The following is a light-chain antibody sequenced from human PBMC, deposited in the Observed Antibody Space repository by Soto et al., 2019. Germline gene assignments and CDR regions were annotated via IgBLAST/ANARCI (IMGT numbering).Light chain of an antibody. CDR3: QQYNSYSPEWT. J-gene: IGKJ1*01. CDR2: DAS. CDR1: QSISSW. V-gene: IGKV1-5*01. Sequence: DIQMTQSPSTLSASVGDRVTITCRASQSISSWLAWYQQKPGKAPKLLIYDASSLESGVPSRFSGSGSGTEFTLTISSLQPDDFATYYCQQYNSYSPEWTFGQGTK.